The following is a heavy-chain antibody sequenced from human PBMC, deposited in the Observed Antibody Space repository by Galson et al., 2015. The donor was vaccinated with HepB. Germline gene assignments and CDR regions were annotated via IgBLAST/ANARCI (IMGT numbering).Heavy chain of an antibody. CDR1: GFTFIAYE. D-gene: IGHD3-16*01. CDR2: ITTSGSTI. Sequence: SLRLSCAASGFTFIAYEMSWVRLAPGKGLEWISYITTSGSTIYYADSVKGRFTVSRDHAKNSLYLQMTSLRVEDTAVYYCARDKGRRLWRDVGYIDYWGQGVLVTVSS. J-gene: IGHJ4*02. CDR3: ARDKGRRLWRDVGYIDY. V-gene: IGHV3-48*03.